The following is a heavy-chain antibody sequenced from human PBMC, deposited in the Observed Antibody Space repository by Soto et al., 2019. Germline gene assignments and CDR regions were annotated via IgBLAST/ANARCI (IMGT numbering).Heavy chain of an antibody. D-gene: IGHD3-16*01. CDR1: GFTFNTYG. J-gene: IGHJ1*01. CDR3: AKAVCVAAYFFSRPSNPGAAF. Sequence: GGSLLLSCTPSGFTFNTYGMDWGRQAPGKGLEGVAIIWYDGSNKYYADSGKGRFTISRDNSRNTLYLQMNSLRAEDTALYYFAKAVCVAAYFFSRPSNPGAAFRGNGTPVPVSP. V-gene: IGHV3-33*06. CDR2: IWYDGSNK.